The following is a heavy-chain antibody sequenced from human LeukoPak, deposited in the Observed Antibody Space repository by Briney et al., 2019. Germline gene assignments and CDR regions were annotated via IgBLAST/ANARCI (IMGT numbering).Heavy chain of an antibody. J-gene: IGHJ5*02. V-gene: IGHV4-59*08. CDR3: ARLSSGYDPVTWLDP. CDR2: IYYSGIT. D-gene: IGHD5-12*01. Sequence: PSETLSLTCTVSGDSITSYYWSWIRQPPGKGLEWIGCIYYSGITYYNPSLKSRVTISVDTSKNRFSLNLRSATAADTAVYYCARLSSGYDPVTWLDPWGQGALVTVSS. CDR1: GDSITSYY.